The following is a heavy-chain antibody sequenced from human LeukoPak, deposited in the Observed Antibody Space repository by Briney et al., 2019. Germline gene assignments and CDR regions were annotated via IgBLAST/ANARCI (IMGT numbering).Heavy chain of an antibody. V-gene: IGHV3-33*01. CDR1: GFTFRSYG. Sequence: GGSLRLSCAASGFTFRSYGMHWVRQAPGKGLEWVAVIWYDGSNKYYADSVKGRFTISRDNSKNTLYLQMNSLRAEDTAVYYCARIQSAAIRSRYFDYWGQGTLVTVSS. CDR3: ARIQSAAIRSRYFDY. J-gene: IGHJ4*02. D-gene: IGHD2-2*02. CDR2: IWYDGSNK.